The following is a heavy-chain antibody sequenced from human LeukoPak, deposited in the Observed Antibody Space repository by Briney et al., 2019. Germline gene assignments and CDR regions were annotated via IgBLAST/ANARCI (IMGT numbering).Heavy chain of an antibody. CDR3: YGDYAPGPYYFDY. D-gene: IGHD4-17*01. CDR1: GFTFSNAW. CDR2: IKSKTDGGTT. J-gene: IGHJ4*02. Sequence: GGSLSLSCAASGFTFSNAWMSWVRQAPGKGLEWVGRIKSKTDGGTTDYVAPVKGRFTISRDDSKNTLDLQMNSLKTEDTAVYYFYGDYAPGPYYFDYWGQGTLVTVSS. V-gene: IGHV3-15*01.